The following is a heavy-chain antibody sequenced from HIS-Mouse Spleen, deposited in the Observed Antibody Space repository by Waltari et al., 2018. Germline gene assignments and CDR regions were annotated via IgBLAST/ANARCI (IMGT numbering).Heavy chain of an antibody. Sequence: QVQLVESGGGVVQPGRSLRLSCAACGVSFSIYGMHWVRQAPGKGLEWVAVIWYDGSNKYYADSVKGRFTISRDNSKNTLYLQMNSLRAEDTAVYYCAKGGLMVYAIGDYWGQGTLVTVSS. D-gene: IGHD2-8*01. V-gene: IGHV3-33*06. CDR2: IWYDGSNK. CDR1: GVSFSIYG. CDR3: AKGGLMVYAIGDY. J-gene: IGHJ4*02.